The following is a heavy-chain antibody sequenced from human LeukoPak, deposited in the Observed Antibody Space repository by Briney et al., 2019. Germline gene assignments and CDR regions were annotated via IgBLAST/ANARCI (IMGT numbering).Heavy chain of an antibody. D-gene: IGHD6-13*01. J-gene: IGHJ4*02. CDR1: GFNFKNYG. CDR3: AKDAATGSLWSDY. V-gene: IGHV3-30*18. Sequence: TGGSLRLSCAASGFNFKNYGMHWVRQAPGKGLEWVAVISYDGGNKYFADSVKGRFTISRDNSKNTLYLQMNSLRPEDTAVYFCAKDAATGSLWSDYWGQGTLVTVSS. CDR2: ISYDGGNK.